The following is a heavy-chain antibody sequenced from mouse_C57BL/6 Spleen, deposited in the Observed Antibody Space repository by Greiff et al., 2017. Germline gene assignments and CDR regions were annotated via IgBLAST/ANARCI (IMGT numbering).Heavy chain of an antibody. V-gene: IGHV1-22*01. J-gene: IGHJ2*01. D-gene: IGHD1-1*01. CDR3: ARLFITSVVAPFDY. Sequence: EVQLQESGPELVKPGASVKMSCKASGYTFTDYNMHWVKQSHGKSLEWIGYINPNNGGTSYNQKFKGKATLTVNKSSSTAYMELRSLTSEDSAVYYCARLFITSVVAPFDYWGKGTTLTVSS. CDR1: GYTFTDYN. CDR2: INPNNGGT.